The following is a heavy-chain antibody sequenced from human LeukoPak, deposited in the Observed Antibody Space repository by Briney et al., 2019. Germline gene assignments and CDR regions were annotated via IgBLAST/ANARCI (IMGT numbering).Heavy chain of an antibody. CDR3: AREGSVMNWFDP. J-gene: IGHJ5*02. D-gene: IGHD2-21*01. CDR1: GLTFSSYW. V-gene: IGHV3-7*01. Sequence: GGSLRLSCAASGLTFSSYWMSWVRQAPGKGLEWVANIKQDGSEKYYVDSVKGRFTISRDNAKNSLYLQMNSLRAEDTAVYYCAREGSVMNWFDPWGQGTLVTVSS. CDR2: IKQDGSEK.